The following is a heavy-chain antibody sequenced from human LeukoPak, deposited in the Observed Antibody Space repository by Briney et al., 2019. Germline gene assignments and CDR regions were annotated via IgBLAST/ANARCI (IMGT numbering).Heavy chain of an antibody. J-gene: IGHJ4*02. Sequence: GGALRLSCAASGFTFSRYAMSWVRQAPGRGVEGVSAIGGSGGSTYYADSVKGRFTISRDNSKNTLYLQMNSLRAEDTAVYYCAKDAYDFWSGYDYWGQGTLVTVSS. CDR1: GFTFSRYA. D-gene: IGHD3-3*01. CDR2: IGGSGGST. CDR3: AKDAYDFWSGYDY. V-gene: IGHV3-23*01.